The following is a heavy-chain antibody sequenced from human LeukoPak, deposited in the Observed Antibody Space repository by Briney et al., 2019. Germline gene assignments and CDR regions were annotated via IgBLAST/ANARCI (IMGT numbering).Heavy chain of an antibody. J-gene: IGHJ5*02. CDR3: ARGAGWSLRWFDP. V-gene: IGHV4-59*01. Sequence: SETLSLTCPVSGASISTYYWSWIRQPPGKGLEWIGYTYYSGSTNYNPSLKSRVTISVDTSKNQFSLKLNSVTAADTAVYYCARGAGWSLRWFDPWGQGTLVTVSS. CDR1: GASISTYY. CDR2: TYYSGST. D-gene: IGHD6-19*01.